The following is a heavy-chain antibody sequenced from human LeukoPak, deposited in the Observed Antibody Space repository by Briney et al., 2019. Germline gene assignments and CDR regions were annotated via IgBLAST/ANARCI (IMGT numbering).Heavy chain of an antibody. CDR1: GFTFSDYY. CDR2: ISSSGSTI. Sequence: GGSLRLSCAASGFTFSDYYMSWIRQAPGKGLEWVSYISSSGSTIYYADSVKGRFTISRDNAKNSLYLQMNSPRAEDTAVYYCARDLHPLSSSWVNWFDPWGQGTLVTVSS. V-gene: IGHV3-11*01. J-gene: IGHJ5*02. CDR3: ARDLHPLSSSWVNWFDP. D-gene: IGHD6-13*01.